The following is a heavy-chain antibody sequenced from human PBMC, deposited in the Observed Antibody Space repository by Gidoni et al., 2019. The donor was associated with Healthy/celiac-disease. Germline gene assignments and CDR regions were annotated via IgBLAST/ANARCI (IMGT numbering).Heavy chain of an antibody. D-gene: IGHD3-16*02. J-gene: IGHJ4*02. Sequence: QVQLVESGGGVVQPERSLRLSCAASGFTFSSYGMHWVRQAPGKGLEWVAVIWYDGSNKYYAGSVKGRFTISRDNSKNTLYLQMNSLRAEDTAVYYCARDQSPRYVWGSYRSPDYWGQGTLVTVSS. CDR2: IWYDGSNK. CDR3: ARDQSPRYVWGSYRSPDY. CDR1: GFTFSSYG. V-gene: IGHV3-33*01.